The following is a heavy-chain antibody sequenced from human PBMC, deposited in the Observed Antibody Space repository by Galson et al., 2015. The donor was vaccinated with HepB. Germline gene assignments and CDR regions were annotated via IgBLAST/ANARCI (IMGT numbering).Heavy chain of an antibody. J-gene: IGHJ6*02. CDR1: GFTFSSYA. CDR3: AKDDRDGYEGSSSWYAHDALDV. D-gene: IGHD6-13*01. Sequence: SLRLSCAASGFTFSSYAMSWVRQAPGKGLEWVSAISGSGGSTYYADSVKGRFTISRDNSKNTLYLQMNSLRAEDTAVYYCAKDDRDGYEGSSSWYAHDALDVWGQGTTVTVSS. V-gene: IGHV3-23*01. CDR2: ISGSGGST.